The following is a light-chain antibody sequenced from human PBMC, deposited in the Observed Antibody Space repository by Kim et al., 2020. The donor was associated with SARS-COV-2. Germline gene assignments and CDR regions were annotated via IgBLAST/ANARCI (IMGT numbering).Light chain of an antibody. Sequence: DIQMTQSPSSLSASVGDRVTITCRASQSITSYLNWYQQRPGKAPKHLVYAASSLQSGVPSRFSGSGSGTDFTLTITNLQPEDFASYYCQQSYTAPYTFGQGTKLEI. CDR3: QQSYTAPYT. J-gene: IGKJ2*01. CDR1: QSITSY. CDR2: AAS. V-gene: IGKV1-39*01.